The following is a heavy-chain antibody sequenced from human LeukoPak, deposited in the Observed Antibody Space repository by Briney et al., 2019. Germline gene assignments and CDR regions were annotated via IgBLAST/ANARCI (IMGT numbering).Heavy chain of an antibody. Sequence: GESLKISCKGSGYSFTSYWIGWVRQMPGKGLEWMGIIYPGDSDTRYSPSFQGQVTISADKSISTAYLQWSSLKASDTAMYYCATSNGDSSGYYYALGSTSLDYWGQGTLVTVSS. D-gene: IGHD3-22*01. CDR1: GYSFTSYW. CDR2: IYPGDSDT. V-gene: IGHV5-51*01. J-gene: IGHJ4*02. CDR3: ATSNGDSSGYYYALGSTSLDY.